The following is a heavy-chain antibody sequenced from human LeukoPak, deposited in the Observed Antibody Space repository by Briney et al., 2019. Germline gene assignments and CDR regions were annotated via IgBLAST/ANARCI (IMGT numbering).Heavy chain of an antibody. CDR3: AGDPATVVTPFFDY. Sequence: PGGSLRLSCAASGFTFSSYSMNWVRQAPGKGLEWVSYISSSSSTIYYADSVKGRFTISRDNAKNSLYLQMNSLRAEDTAVYYCAGDPATVVTPFFDYWGQGTLVTVSS. V-gene: IGHV3-48*04. D-gene: IGHD4-23*01. CDR2: ISSSSSTI. CDR1: GFTFSSYS. J-gene: IGHJ4*02.